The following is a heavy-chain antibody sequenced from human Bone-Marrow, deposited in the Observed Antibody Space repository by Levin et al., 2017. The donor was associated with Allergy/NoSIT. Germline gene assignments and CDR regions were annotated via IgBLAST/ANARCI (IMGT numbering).Heavy chain of an antibody. CDR3: ARTRGGLVGMF. D-gene: IGHD6-25*01. V-gene: IGHV2-5*02. J-gene: IGHJ1*01. CDR1: GFSLTTSGVG. CDR2: IYFDDGK. Sequence: GSGPTLVKPTQTLTLTCTLSGFSLTTSGVGVAWIRQPPGKALEWLALIYFDDGKYYSPSLKTRLTITKDTSKNQVVLTLTNVDPVDTGTYYCARTRGGLVGMFWGQGTLVTVSS.